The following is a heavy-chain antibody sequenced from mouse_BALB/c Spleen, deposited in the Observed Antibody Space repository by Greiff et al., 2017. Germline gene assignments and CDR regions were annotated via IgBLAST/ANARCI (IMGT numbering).Heavy chain of an antibody. J-gene: IGHJ2*01. CDR2: ISSGGSYT. CDR1: GFTFSSYA. D-gene: IGHD2-4*01. V-gene: IGHV5-9-3*01. Sequence: EVKLMESGGGLVKPGGSLKLSCAASGFTFSSYAMSWVRQTPEKRLEWVATISSGGSYTYYPDSVKGRFTISRDNAKNTLYLQMSSLRSEDTAMYYCARQGYYDQYYFDYWGQGTTLTVSS. CDR3: ARQGYYDQYYFDY.